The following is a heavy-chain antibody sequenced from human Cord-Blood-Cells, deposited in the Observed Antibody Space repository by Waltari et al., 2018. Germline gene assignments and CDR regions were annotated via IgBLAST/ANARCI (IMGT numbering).Heavy chain of an antibody. CDR3: ARDFGQEGGYDYYFDY. CDR2: IYYSGST. D-gene: IGHD5-12*01. V-gene: IGHV4-30-4*01. CDR1: GGSISSGDYY. J-gene: IGHJ4*02. Sequence: QVQLQESGPGLVKPSQTLSLTCTVSGGSISSGDYYWSWIRQPPGKGLEWIGYIYYSGSTYYNPSLKSRVTISVDTSKNQFSLKLSSVTAADTAVYYCARDFGQEGGYDYYFDYWGQGTLVTVSS.